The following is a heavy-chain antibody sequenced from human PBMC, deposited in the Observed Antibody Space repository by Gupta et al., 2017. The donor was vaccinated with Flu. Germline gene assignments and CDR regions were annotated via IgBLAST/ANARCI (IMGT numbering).Heavy chain of an antibody. Sequence: QLQLQESGPGLVKPSETLSLTGAVPVASISSSNSYWGWIRQPPGKGLEWIGSVSYSGSTYYTPSLKSGVTISADTSKNEFSLKLSSVTGADTAVFYCARQDLVLGFYDYWGQGTLVTVSS. J-gene: IGHJ4*02. V-gene: IGHV4-39*01. CDR2: VSYSGST. CDR3: ARQDLVLGFYDY. D-gene: IGHD3-10*01. CDR1: VASISSSNSY.